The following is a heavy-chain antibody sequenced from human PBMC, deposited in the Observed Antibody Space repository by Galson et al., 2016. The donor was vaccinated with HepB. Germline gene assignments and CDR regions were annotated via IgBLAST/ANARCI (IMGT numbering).Heavy chain of an antibody. D-gene: IGHD3-10*01. CDR3: ARDTVHGSPEDDYNGMDV. CDR1: GFTFSKYI. CDR2: ISPTGDST. V-gene: IGHV1-46*01. Sequence: SVKVSCKASGFTFSKYIMNWVRQAPGQGLEWMGMISPTGDSTSVAQKFQGRVTMTRDTSTSVAYMELSGLGSDDTAMYYCARDTVHGSPEDDYNGMDVWGQGTTVTVSS. J-gene: IGHJ6*02.